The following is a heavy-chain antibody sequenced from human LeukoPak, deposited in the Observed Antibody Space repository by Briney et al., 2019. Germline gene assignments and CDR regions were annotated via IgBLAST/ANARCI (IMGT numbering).Heavy chain of an antibody. Sequence: SETLSLTCAVYGGSFSGYYWSWIRQPPGKGLEWIGEINHSGSTNHNPSLKSRVTISVDTSKNQFSLKLSSVTAADTAVYYCASPDCSSTSCYTREPVRYYYYGMDVWGQGTTVTVSS. V-gene: IGHV4-34*01. CDR3: ASPDCSSTSCYTREPVRYYYYGMDV. J-gene: IGHJ6*02. D-gene: IGHD2-2*02. CDR1: GGSFSGYY. CDR2: INHSGST.